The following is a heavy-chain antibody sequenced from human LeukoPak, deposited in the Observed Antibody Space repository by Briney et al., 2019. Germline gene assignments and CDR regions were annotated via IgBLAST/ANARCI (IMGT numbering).Heavy chain of an antibody. Sequence: PGGSLRLSCAASGFTFSSYWMSWVRQAPGKGLEWVSSISSSSSYIYYADSVKGRFTISRDNAKNSLYLQMNSLRAEDTAVYYCARDYYGSGHFDYWGQGTLVTVSS. J-gene: IGHJ4*02. D-gene: IGHD3-10*01. V-gene: IGHV3-21*01. CDR1: GFTFSSYW. CDR3: ARDYYGSGHFDY. CDR2: ISSSSSYI.